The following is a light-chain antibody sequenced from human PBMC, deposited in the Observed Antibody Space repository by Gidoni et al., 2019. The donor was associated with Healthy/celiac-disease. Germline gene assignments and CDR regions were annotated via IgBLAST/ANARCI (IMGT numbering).Light chain of an antibody. CDR3: QQYYGSPPT. CDR2: WAS. CDR1: QSVLDTPNNRNY. V-gene: IGKV4-1*01. J-gene: IGKJ1*01. Sequence: DIVMTQSPDSLAVSLGERATINCKSSQSVLDTPNNRNYLAWYQHKPGQPPKLLIYWASTRESGVPDRFSGSGSGTDFTLTISSLQAEDVAVYKCQQYYGSPPTFGQGTKVEI.